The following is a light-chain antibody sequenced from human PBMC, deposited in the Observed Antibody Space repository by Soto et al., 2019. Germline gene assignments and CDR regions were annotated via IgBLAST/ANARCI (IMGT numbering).Light chain of an antibody. CDR1: QGISSY. Sequence: DIQLTQSPSILSSSVGDRVAISCRASQGISSYLAWYQQKPGKAPKLLVHDASTLQSGVPSRFSGSRSGTEFTLTISSLQPEDFATYYCQQLGSSPYTFGQGTKLEMK. CDR2: DAS. CDR3: QQLGSSPYT. V-gene: IGKV1-9*01. J-gene: IGKJ2*01.